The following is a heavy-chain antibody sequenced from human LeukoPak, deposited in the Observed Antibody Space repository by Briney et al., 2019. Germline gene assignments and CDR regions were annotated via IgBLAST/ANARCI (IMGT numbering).Heavy chain of an antibody. J-gene: IGHJ4*02. V-gene: IGHV1-69*13. CDR3: AGSRGFGVVIIYYFDY. Sequence: SVTVSCKASGGTFSSYAISWVRQAPGQGLEWMGGIIPIFGTANYAQKFQGRVTITADESTSTAYMELSSLRSEDTAVYYCAGSRGFGVVIIYYFDYWGQGTLVTVSS. CDR2: IIPIFGTA. D-gene: IGHD3-3*01. CDR1: GGTFSSYA.